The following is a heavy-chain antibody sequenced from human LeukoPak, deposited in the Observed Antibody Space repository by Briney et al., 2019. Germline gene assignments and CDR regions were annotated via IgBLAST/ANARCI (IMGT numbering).Heavy chain of an antibody. V-gene: IGHV3-23*01. D-gene: IGHD3-16*01. CDR2: ISGSGSST. J-gene: IGHJ5*02. Sequence: GGSMRLSCAASGFTFTDYAMSWVRQAPGKGLDWVSLISGSGSSTYYADSVKGRFTISRDNSKNTLYLQMNSLRAEDTAVYYCAKWGNLGFDPWGQGILVTVSS. CDR3: AKWGNLGFDP. CDR1: GFTFTDYA.